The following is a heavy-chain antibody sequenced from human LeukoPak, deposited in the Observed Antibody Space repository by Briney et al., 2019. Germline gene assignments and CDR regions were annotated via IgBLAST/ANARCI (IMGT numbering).Heavy chain of an antibody. D-gene: IGHD3-22*01. Sequence: SETLSLTCTVSGGSISSYYWSWIRQPPGKGLEWIGYIYYSGSTNYNPSLKSRVTISVDTSKNQFSLKLSSVTAADTAVYYCARDRVVITTDWYFDLWGRGTLATVSS. CDR2: IYYSGST. CDR1: GGSISSYY. V-gene: IGHV4-59*01. J-gene: IGHJ2*01. CDR3: ARDRVVITTDWYFDL.